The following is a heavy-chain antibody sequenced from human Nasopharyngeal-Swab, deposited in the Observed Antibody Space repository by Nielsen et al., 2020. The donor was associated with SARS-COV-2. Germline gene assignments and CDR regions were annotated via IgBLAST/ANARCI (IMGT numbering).Heavy chain of an antibody. D-gene: IGHD6-19*01. CDR2: IVVGIGNT. Sequence: WVRQAPGQRLEWMGWIVVGIGNTNYAQKFQERVTITRDMSTSTAYMELSSLRSEDTAVYYCAATVAGMGSYGDWGQGTLVTVSS. V-gene: IGHV1-58*01. CDR3: AATVAGMGSYGD. J-gene: IGHJ4*02.